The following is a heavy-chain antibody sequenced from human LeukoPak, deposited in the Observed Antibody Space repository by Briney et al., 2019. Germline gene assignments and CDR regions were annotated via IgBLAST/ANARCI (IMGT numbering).Heavy chain of an antibody. V-gene: IGHV4-59*01. CDR1: GGSISSYY. D-gene: IGHD2-15*01. Sequence: PSETLSLTCTVSGGSISSYYWSWIRQPPGKGLEWIGYIYYSGSTNYNPSLKSRVTISVDTSKNQSSLKLSSVTAADTAVYYCARDRGCSGGSCYYYYGMDVWGQGTTVTVSS. CDR3: ARDRGCSGGSCYYYYGMDV. CDR2: IYYSGST. J-gene: IGHJ6*02.